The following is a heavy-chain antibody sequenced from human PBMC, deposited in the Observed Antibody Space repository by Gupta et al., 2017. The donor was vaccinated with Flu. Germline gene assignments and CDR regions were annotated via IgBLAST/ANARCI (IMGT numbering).Heavy chain of an antibody. Sequence: EVQLLESGGGLVQPGGSLRLSCAASGFTFSSYAMSWVRQAPGKGLEWVSAISGSGGSTYYADSVKGRFTISRDNSKNTRYLQMNSLRAEDTAVYYCAKDYYDPYYFDYWGQGTLVTVSS. CDR1: GFTFSSYA. J-gene: IGHJ4*02. V-gene: IGHV3-23*01. CDR2: ISGSGGST. D-gene: IGHD3-22*01. CDR3: AKDYYDPYYFDY.